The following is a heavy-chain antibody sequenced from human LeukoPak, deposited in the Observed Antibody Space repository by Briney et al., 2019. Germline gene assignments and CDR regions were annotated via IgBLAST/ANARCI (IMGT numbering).Heavy chain of an antibody. V-gene: IGHV3-21*01. J-gene: IGHJ4*02. CDR1: GFTFSSYA. D-gene: IGHD5-24*01. CDR3: ARDRDGYPGY. Sequence: GGSLRLSCAASGFTFSSYAMNWVRQAPGKGLEWVSSFGTRSTSIYYARSVTGRFTISRDNAKNSLYLQMNSLRAEDTAVYYCARDRDGYPGYWGQGTLVTVSS. CDR2: FGTRSTSI.